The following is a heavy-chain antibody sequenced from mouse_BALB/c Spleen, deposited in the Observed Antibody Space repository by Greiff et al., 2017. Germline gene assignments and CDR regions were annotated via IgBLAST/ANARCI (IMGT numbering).Heavy chain of an antibody. D-gene: IGHD1-1*01. CDR3: ARSTRSSWFAY. CDR1: GYTFTSYW. Sequence: VQLQQPGAELVRPGASVKLSCKASGYTFTSYWMNWVKQRPGQGLEWIGRIDPYDSDTHYNQKFKDKAILTADKSSSTAYMQLSSLTSEDSAVYYCARSTRSSWFAYWGQGTLVTVSA. V-gene: IGHV1-74*01. CDR2: IDPYDSDT. J-gene: IGHJ3*01.